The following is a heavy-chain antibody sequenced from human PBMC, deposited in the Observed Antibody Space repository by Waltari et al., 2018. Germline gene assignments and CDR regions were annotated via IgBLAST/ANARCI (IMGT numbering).Heavy chain of an antibody. CDR2: MDPKSGNT. D-gene: IGHD3-16*01. CDR1: GYTFTGSD. V-gene: IGHV1-8*01. J-gene: IGHJ6*02. CDR3: AKGGGGATAYYYAMDV. Sequence: QVQLVQSGAEVKKPGASVKVSCKASGYTFTGSDLNWVRQATGQGLEWMGWMDPKSGNTAYAQKFQGRVTMTRDTSISTAYMELSSLRSEDTAMYYCAKGGGGATAYYYAMDVWGQGTTVTVSS.